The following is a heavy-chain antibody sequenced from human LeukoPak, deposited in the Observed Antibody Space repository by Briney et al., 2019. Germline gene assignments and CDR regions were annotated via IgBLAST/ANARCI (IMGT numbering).Heavy chain of an antibody. D-gene: IGHD6-6*01. V-gene: IGHV4-59*01. CDR3: ARSGSSSEVYYYYYMDV. CDR1: GGSISSYY. CDR2: IYYRGST. Sequence: PSETLSLTCTVSGGSISSYYWSWIRQPPGKGLEWIAYIYYRGSTNYNPSLKSRVTISVDTSKNQFSLKVTSVTAADTAVYYCARSGSSSEVYYYYYMDVWGKGTTVTVSS. J-gene: IGHJ6*03.